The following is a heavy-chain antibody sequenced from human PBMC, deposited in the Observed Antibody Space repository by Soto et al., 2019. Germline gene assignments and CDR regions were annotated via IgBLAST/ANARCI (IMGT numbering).Heavy chain of an antibody. D-gene: IGHD3-22*01. CDR1: GGTFSAYY. J-gene: IGHJ6*03. CDR3: ARGGWGISSSPYYNNYYYMDI. CDR2: INHSGSA. V-gene: IGHV4-34*01. Sequence: QVQLQQWGAGLLEPSETLSLTCAVHGGTFSAYYWSWIRQAPGKGLEWIGEINHSGSATYSPSLKSRVPISVDTSKDQFSLRLTSLTAADTAVYFCARGGWGISSSPYYNNYYYMDIWGKGTTVTVSS.